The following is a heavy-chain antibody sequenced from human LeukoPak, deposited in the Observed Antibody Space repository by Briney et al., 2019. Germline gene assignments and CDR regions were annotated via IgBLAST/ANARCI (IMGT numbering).Heavy chain of an antibody. Sequence: GESLKISCKGSGYSFTSCWIGWVRQMPGKGLEWMGIIYPGDSDTRYSPSFQGQVTISADKSISTAYLQWSSLKASDTAMYYCARRVVAATDAFDIWGQGTMVTVSS. D-gene: IGHD2-15*01. CDR2: IYPGDSDT. CDR3: ARRVVAATDAFDI. CDR1: GYSFTSCW. J-gene: IGHJ3*02. V-gene: IGHV5-51*01.